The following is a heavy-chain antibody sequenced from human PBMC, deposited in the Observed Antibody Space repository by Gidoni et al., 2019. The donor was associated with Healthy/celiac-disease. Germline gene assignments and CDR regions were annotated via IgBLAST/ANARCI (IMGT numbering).Heavy chain of an antibody. V-gene: IGHV3-30*18. CDR2: ISYDGSNK. CDR1: GFTFHSDG. J-gene: IGHJ4*02. CDR3: AKSGVWLRSGTYYFDY. D-gene: IGHD5-12*01. Sequence: QVPLGESGGCGVRPGRALRLACAAAGFTFHSDGMPWVPQAPGKGLEWVAVISYDGSNKYYADSVKGRFTISIDNSKNTLYLQMNSLRAEDTAVYYCAKSGVWLRSGTYYFDYWGQGTLVTVSS.